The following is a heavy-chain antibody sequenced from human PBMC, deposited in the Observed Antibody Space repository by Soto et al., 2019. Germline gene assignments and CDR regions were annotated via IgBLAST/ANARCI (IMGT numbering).Heavy chain of an antibody. CDR2: IIPILGIA. Sequence: GASVKVSCKASGGTCSSYTISWVRQAPGQGLEWMGRIIPILGIANYAQKFQGRVTITADKSTSTAYMELSSLRSEDTAAYYCARDRRYCSGGSCENWFDPWGQGTLVTVSS. CDR1: GGTCSSYT. V-gene: IGHV1-69*04. J-gene: IGHJ5*02. D-gene: IGHD2-15*01. CDR3: ARDRRYCSGGSCENWFDP.